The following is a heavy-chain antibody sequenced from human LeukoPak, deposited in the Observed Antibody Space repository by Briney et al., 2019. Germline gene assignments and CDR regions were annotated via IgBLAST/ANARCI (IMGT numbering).Heavy chain of an antibody. CDR2: IYYSGST. J-gene: IGHJ4*02. CDR3: WGELDYYSDY. Sequence: SETLSLTCTVSGGSISSSSYYWGWIRQPPGKGLEWIGSIYYSGSTYYNPSLKSRVTISVDTSKNQFSLKLSSVTAADTAVYSCWGELDYYSDYWGQGTLVTVSS. V-gene: IGHV4-39*07. D-gene: IGHD1-26*01. CDR1: GGSISSSSYY.